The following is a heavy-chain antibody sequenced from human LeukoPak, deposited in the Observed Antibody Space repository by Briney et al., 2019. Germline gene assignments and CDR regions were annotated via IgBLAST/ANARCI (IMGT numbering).Heavy chain of an antibody. CDR2: ISGSGGST. V-gene: IGHV3-23*01. CDR3: AKALYYYDSSGDGYFDY. D-gene: IGHD3-22*01. Sequence: AGGSLRLSCAASGFTFSSYAMSWVRQAPGKGLEWDSAISGSGGSTYYADSVKGRFTISRDNSKNTLYLQMNSLRAEDTAVYYCAKALYYYDSSGDGYFDYWGQGTLVTVSS. CDR1: GFTFSSYA. J-gene: IGHJ4*02.